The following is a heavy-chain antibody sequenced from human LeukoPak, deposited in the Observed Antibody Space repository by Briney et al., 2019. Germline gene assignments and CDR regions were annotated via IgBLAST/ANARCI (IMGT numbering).Heavy chain of an antibody. J-gene: IGHJ4*02. CDR3: GKDVPRAGWCGFDS. V-gene: IGHV3-23*01. Sequence: GGSLRLSCAASGFTLGNSAMTWVRQAPGKGLEWVSAISGSGSPYYADSVRGRFTISRDNSKNTLYLQMNSLRAEDTAVYYCGKDVPRAGWCGFDSWGQGTRVTVSS. CDR2: ISGSGSP. CDR1: GFTLGNSA. D-gene: IGHD2-8*01.